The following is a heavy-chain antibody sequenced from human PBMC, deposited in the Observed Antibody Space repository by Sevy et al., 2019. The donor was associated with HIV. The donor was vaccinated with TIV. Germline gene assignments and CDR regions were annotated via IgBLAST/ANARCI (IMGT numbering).Heavy chain of an antibody. CDR3: TRGGWELATGEGDY. D-gene: IGHD6-19*01. Sequence: GGSLRLSCTASGFTFGDYAMSWFRQAPGKGLEWVAFIRSKSYGGAIDYAASVKGRFTISRDDSKTIVYLQMNSLKAEDTGVYYCTRGGWELATGEGDYWGQGTLVTVSS. J-gene: IGHJ4*02. CDR1: GFTFGDYA. V-gene: IGHV3-49*03. CDR2: IRSKSYGGAI.